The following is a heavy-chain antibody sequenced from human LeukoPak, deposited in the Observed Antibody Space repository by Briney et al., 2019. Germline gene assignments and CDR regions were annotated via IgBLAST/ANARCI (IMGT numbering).Heavy chain of an antibody. CDR3: ARAPHKTQRWLQGFDY. D-gene: IGHD5-12*01. V-gene: IGHV3-7*01. CDR1: GFTFSSYW. Sequence: GGSLRLSCAASGFTFSSYWMSWVRQAPGKGLGWVANIKQDGSEKYYVDSVKGRFTISRDNAKNSLYLQMNSLRAEDTAVYYCARAPHKTQRWLQGFDYWGQGTLVTVSS. J-gene: IGHJ4*02. CDR2: IKQDGSEK.